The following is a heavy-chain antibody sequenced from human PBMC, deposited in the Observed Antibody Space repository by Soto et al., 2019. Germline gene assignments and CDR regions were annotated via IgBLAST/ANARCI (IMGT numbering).Heavy chain of an antibody. J-gene: IGHJ3*02. V-gene: IGHV1-46*01. CDR3: AIHIGAPDYYDSSGYYHGAFDI. D-gene: IGHD3-22*01. CDR1: GYTFTSYY. CDR2: INPSGGST. Sequence: GASVKVSCKASGYTFTSYYMHWVRQAPGQGLEWMGIINPSGGSTSYAQKFQGRVTMTRDTSTSTVYMELSSLRSEDTAVYYCAIHIGAPDYYDSSGYYHGAFDIWGQGTMVTVSS.